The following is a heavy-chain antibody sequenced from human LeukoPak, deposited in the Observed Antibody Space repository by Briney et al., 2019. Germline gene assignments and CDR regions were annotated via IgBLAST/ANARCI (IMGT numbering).Heavy chain of an antibody. Sequence: ASVKVSCKASGYSFTGYFMQRVRQAPGQGLEWMGWINPNSGDTNYAQKFQGRVTMTRDTSISTAYMELSRLRSDDAAVYYCARRFYYAMDVWGQGTTVTVSS. V-gene: IGHV1-2*02. CDR3: ARRFYYAMDV. CDR1: GYSFTGYF. D-gene: IGHD3-16*01. CDR2: INPNSGDT. J-gene: IGHJ6*02.